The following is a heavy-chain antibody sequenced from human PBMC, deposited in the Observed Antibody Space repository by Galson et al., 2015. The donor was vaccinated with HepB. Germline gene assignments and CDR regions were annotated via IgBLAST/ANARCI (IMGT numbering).Heavy chain of an antibody. Sequence: SLRLSCAASGFTFSSYGMYWVRQAPGKGLEWVTVILYDGSNQFYADSVKGRFTVSRDNSKNTLYLQMNSLGVDDTAIYYCARGPHYYNFLNNGMDVWGQGTTVTVSS. D-gene: IGHD3-9*01. J-gene: IGHJ6*02. CDR3: ARGPHYYNFLNNGMDV. V-gene: IGHV3-30-3*01. CDR1: GFTFSSYG. CDR2: ILYDGSNQ.